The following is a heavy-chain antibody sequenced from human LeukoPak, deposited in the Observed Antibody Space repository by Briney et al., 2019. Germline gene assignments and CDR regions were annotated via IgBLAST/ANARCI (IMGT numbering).Heavy chain of an antibody. J-gene: IGHJ4*02. D-gene: IGHD3-10*01. V-gene: IGHV1-24*01. CDR1: GYTLTELS. CDR3: ASGVRGVTSVDY. CDR2: FDPEDGET. Sequence: ASVKVSCKVSGYTLTELSMHWVRQAPGKGLEWMGGFDPEDGETIYAQKFQGRVTMTEDTSTDTAYMELSSLRSEDTAVYYCASGVRGVTSVDYWGQGTLVTVSS.